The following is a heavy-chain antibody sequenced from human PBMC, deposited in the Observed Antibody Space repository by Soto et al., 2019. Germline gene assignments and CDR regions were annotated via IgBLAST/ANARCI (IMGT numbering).Heavy chain of an antibody. V-gene: IGHV1-18*01. CDR3: ARGGVRCSGGSCPHNWFDP. J-gene: IGHJ5*02. CDR1: GYTFTSYG. Sequence: ASVKLSCKASGYTFTSYGISWVRQAPGQGFEWLGWISAYNGDTNYAQKLQGRITMATDTSTNTASMELRSLRSDDTAVYYCARGGVRCSGGSCPHNWFDPWGQGTLVTVSS. D-gene: IGHD2-15*01. CDR2: ISAYNGDT.